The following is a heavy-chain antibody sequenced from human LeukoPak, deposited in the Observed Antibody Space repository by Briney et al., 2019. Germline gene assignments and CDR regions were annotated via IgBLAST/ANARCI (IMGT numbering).Heavy chain of an antibody. V-gene: IGHV1-69*06. CDR2: IIPIFGTA. CDR3: AKAGLYDFWSGYYNGFFDY. D-gene: IGHD3-3*01. CDR1: GGTFSSYA. J-gene: IGHJ4*02. Sequence: SVKVSCKASGGTFSSYAISWVRQAPGQGLEWMGGIIPIFGTANYAQKFQGRVTITADKSTSTAYMELSSLRAEDTAVYYCAKAGLYDFWSGYYNGFFDYWGQGTLVTVSS.